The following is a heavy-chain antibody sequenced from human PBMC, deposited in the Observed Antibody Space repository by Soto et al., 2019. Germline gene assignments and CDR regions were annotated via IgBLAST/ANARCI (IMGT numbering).Heavy chain of an antibody. CDR2: MSHSGGT. CDR1: GGSVNSGNYY. V-gene: IGHV4-34*01. CDR3: ARVERGTATTVVDAFDI. Sequence: QVQLQQWGAGLLKPSETLSLTCAVFGGSVNSGNYYWSWIRQPPGKGLEWIGGMSHSGGTHFNPSPESRVTISVDTSKNQSSLKMSSVTAADTALYYCARVERGTATTVVDAFDIWGPGTMVTVSS. J-gene: IGHJ3*02. D-gene: IGHD1-1*01.